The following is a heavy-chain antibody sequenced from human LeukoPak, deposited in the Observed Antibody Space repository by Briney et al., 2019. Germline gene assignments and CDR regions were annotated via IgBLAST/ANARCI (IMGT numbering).Heavy chain of an antibody. CDR3: ARADIVATTTDAFDI. D-gene: IGHD5-12*01. CDR2: ISWNSGSI. CDR1: GFTFDDYA. Sequence: PGRSLRLSCAASGFTFDDYAMHWVRHAPRKGLEWVSGISWNSGSITYADSVKGRFTISRDNAKNSLYWQMNSLRAEDTAVYYCARADIVATTTDAFDIWGQGTRVTVSS. V-gene: IGHV3-9*01. J-gene: IGHJ3*02.